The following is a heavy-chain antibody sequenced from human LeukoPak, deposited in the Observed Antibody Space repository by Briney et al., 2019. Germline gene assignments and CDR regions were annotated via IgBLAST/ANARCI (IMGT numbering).Heavy chain of an antibody. CDR1: GFTFSSYW. CDR2: MNTDGSTT. J-gene: IGHJ1*01. D-gene: IGHD6-13*01. CDR3: VRAAAPPGHFQH. Sequence: GGSLRLSCAASGFTFSSYWMHWVRQVPGKGLVWVSHMNTDGSTTSYADSVKGRFTISRDNAKNTLYLQMNSLRAEDTAVYYCVRAAAPPGHFQHWGQGTLVTVSS. V-gene: IGHV3-74*01.